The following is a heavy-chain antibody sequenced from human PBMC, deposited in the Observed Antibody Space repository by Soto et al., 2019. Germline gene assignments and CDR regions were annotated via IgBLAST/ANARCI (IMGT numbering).Heavy chain of an antibody. D-gene: IGHD3-22*01. Sequence: SETLSLTCTVSGGSISSGGYYWSWIRQHPGKGLEWIGYIYYSGSTYYNPSLKSRVTISVDTSKNQFSLKLSSVTAADTAVYYCAMGDSSSSHTWMYFLYWGEGLLVTV. J-gene: IGHJ4*02. CDR3: AMGDSSSSHTWMYFLY. V-gene: IGHV4-31*03. CDR2: IYYSGST. CDR1: GGSISSGGYY.